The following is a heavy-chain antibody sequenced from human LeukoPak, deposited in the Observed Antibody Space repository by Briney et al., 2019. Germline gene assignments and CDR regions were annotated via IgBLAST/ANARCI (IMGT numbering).Heavy chain of an antibody. Sequence: GGSLRLSCAASGFTFSNYEMNWVRQAPGKGLERVSFISSSGIPIYYADSVKGRFTISGDNGKNPLFLQMDSLRVEDTAVYYCAKVSGSGWHFDHWGQGTLVTVSS. CDR3: AKVSGSGWHFDH. CDR1: GFTFSNYE. V-gene: IGHV3-48*03. J-gene: IGHJ4*02. D-gene: IGHD6-19*01. CDR2: ISSSGIPI.